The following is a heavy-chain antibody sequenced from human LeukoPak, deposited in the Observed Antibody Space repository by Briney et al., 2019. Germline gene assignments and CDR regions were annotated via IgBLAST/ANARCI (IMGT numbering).Heavy chain of an antibody. J-gene: IGHJ6*02. CDR3: ATPVGYDFWSGSTPNYYGMDV. V-gene: IGHV1-69*04. Sequence: ASVKVSCKASGGTFSSYAISWVRQAPGQGLEWMGRIIPILGIANYAQKFQGRVTITADKSTSTAYMELSSLRSEDTAVYYCATPVGYDFWSGSTPNYYGMDVWGQGTTVTVSS. CDR2: IIPILGIA. CDR1: GGTFSSYA. D-gene: IGHD3-3*01.